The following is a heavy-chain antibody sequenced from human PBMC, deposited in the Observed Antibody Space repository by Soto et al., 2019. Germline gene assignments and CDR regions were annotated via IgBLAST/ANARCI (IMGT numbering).Heavy chain of an antibody. J-gene: IGHJ4*02. CDR1: GYTLPIYS. Sequence: ATVEVTCMASGYTLPIYSMRCVRQAPGQGLEWMGIINPSGGSTSYAQKFQGRVTMTRDTSTSTVYMELSSLRSEDTAVYYCARVRRSSGYYYGYWGQGTPVTGSS. D-gene: IGHD3-22*01. CDR2: INPSGGST. V-gene: IGHV1-46*01. CDR3: ARVRRSSGYYYGY.